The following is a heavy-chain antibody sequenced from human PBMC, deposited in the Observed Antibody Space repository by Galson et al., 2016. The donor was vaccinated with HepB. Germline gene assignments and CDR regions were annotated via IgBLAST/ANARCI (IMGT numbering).Heavy chain of an antibody. V-gene: IGHV5-51*01. CDR1: GYIFTNYW. CDR2: IYPGDSDT. J-gene: IGHJ4*02. Sequence: QSGAEVKKPGESLKISCKGSGYIFTNYWIGWVRQMPGKGLEWMGIIYPGDSDTKYSPSFQGQVTISADKSINTAYLQWSSLKASDTAMYYCARPSSSWYGSLDYWGQGTQVTVSS. D-gene: IGHD6-13*01. CDR3: ARPSSSWYGSLDY.